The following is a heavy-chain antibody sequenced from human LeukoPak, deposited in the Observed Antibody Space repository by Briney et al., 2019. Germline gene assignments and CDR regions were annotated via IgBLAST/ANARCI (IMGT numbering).Heavy chain of an antibody. CDR2: ISSSSTYI. CDR1: GFTFSSYS. J-gene: IGHJ4*02. V-gene: IGHV3-21*01. Sequence: GGSLRLSCAASGFTFSSYSMNWVRQAPGKRLEWVSFISSSSTYIYYADSVKGRFTISRDNAKNSLYLQMNSLRAEDTAVYYCARDRYSSDVQYYFDYWGQGTLVTVSS. CDR3: ARDRYSSDVQYYFDY. D-gene: IGHD6-19*01.